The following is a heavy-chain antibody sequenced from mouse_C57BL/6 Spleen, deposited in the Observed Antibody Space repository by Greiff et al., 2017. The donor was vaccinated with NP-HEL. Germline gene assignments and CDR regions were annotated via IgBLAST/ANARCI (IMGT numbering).Heavy chain of an antibody. CDR1: GYAFSSYW. V-gene: IGHV1-80*01. J-gene: IGHJ2*01. CDR3: ARSTTVALWDFDY. D-gene: IGHD1-1*01. Sequence: QVQLQQSGAELVKPGASVKISCKASGYAFSSYWMNWVKQRPGKGLEWIGQIYPGDGDTNYNGKFKGKATLTADKSSSTAYMQLSSLTSEDSAVYFCARSTTVALWDFDYWGQGTTLTVSS. CDR2: IYPGDGDT.